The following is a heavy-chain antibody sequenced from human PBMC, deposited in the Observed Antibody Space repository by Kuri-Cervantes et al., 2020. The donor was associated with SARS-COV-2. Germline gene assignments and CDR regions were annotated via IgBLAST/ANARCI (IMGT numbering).Heavy chain of an antibody. J-gene: IGHJ3*02. CDR2: IIPIFETV. Sequence: SVKVSCKASGGPLNNYVINWVRRAPGQGLEWMGRIIPIFETVNYAQKFQGRVTITADKSTSTGYMEVSSLTSEDTAIYYCAREWREMATSGDPGAFDIWGQGTMVTVSS. CDR1: GGPLNNYV. V-gene: IGHV1-69*06. CDR3: AREWREMATSGDPGAFDI. D-gene: IGHD5-24*01.